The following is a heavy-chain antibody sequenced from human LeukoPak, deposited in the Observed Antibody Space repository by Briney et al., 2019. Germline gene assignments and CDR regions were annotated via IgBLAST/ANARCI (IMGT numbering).Heavy chain of an antibody. J-gene: IGHJ4*02. CDR2: IYSGGST. V-gene: IGHV3-53*01. CDR1: GFTVSSNY. D-gene: IGHD1-20*01. CDR3: ATGPDNWNDYAYLSWNY. Sequence: GGSLRLSCAASGFTVSSNYMSWVRQAPGKGLEWVSVIYSGGSTYYADSVKGRFTISRDNSKNTLYLQMNSLRAEDTAVYYCATGPDNWNDYAYLSWNYWGQGTLVTVSS.